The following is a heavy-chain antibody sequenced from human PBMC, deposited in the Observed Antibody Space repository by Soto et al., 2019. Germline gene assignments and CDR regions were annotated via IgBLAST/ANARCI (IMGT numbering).Heavy chain of an antibody. V-gene: IGHV1-18*01. CDR3: ACDLGYCRSGTSYREWFDP. CDR2: VSGDNGHT. Sequence: QVQLVQSGAEVKKPGASVKVSCKASGYTFTTHGISWVRQAPGQGLEWMGWVSGDNGHTNYAQSLQGRVTMTTDTSTNTAYMELRSLRSDDTAVYYCACDLGYCRSGTSYREWFDPWGQGTLVTVSS. CDR1: GYTFTTHG. D-gene: IGHD2-2*01. J-gene: IGHJ5*02.